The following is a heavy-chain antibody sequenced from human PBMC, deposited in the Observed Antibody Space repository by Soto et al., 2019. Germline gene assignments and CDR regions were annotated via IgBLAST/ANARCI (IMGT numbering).Heavy chain of an antibody. V-gene: IGHV3-33*01. CDR3: ARDSRPRKYYYVSSGYLDYYGMDF. CDR2: IGYDGSNK. CDR1: GFTFSSYG. D-gene: IGHD3-22*01. Sequence: GGSLRLSCAASGFTFSSYGMHWVRQAPGKGLEWVAVIGYDGSNKYYADSVKGRFTIFRDNSKNTLYLQMNSRRAEDTAVYYCARDSRPRKYYYVSSGYLDYYGMDFWGKGTTVTVSS. J-gene: IGHJ6*04.